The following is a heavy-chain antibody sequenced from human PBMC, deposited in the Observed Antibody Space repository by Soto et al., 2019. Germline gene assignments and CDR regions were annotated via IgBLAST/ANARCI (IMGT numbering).Heavy chain of an antibody. CDR1: GYTFTSYD. CDR2: MNPNSGNT. D-gene: IGHD6-13*01. Sequence: ASVKVSCEASGYTFTSYDINWVRQATGQGLEWMGWMNPNSGNTGYAQKFQGRVTMTRNTSISTAYMELSSLRSEDTAVYYCARAYSSSWYYYYYGMDVWGQGTTVTVSS. J-gene: IGHJ6*02. V-gene: IGHV1-8*01. CDR3: ARAYSSSWYYYYYGMDV.